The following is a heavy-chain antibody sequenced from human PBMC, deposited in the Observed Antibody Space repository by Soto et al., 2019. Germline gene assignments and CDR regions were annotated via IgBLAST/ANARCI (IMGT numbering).Heavy chain of an antibody. J-gene: IGHJ6*02. CDR1: GFTFSSYA. D-gene: IGHD2-15*01. CDR2: ISGSGGST. CDR3: AKVGGYCSGGSCYYYYYGMDV. Sequence: GGSLRLSCAASGFTFSSYAMSWVRQAPGKGLEWVSAISGSGGSTYYADSVKGRFTISRDNSKNTLYLQMNSLRAEDTAVYYCAKVGGYCSGGSCYYYYYGMDVWGQGTTVTVSS. V-gene: IGHV3-23*01.